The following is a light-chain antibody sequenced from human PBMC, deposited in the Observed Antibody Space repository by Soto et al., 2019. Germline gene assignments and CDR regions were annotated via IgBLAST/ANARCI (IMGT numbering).Light chain of an antibody. J-gene: IGLJ3*02. Sequence: QTVVTQEPSFSVSPGGTVTLTCGLSSGSVSTNYYPSWYQQTPGQAPRTLIYSTDTRSSGVPDRFSASILGNKAALTITGARADDECDYYCVLYMGSGIWEFGGGTKLTVL. CDR3: VLYMGSGIWE. CDR2: STD. V-gene: IGLV8-61*01. CDR1: SGSVSTNYY.